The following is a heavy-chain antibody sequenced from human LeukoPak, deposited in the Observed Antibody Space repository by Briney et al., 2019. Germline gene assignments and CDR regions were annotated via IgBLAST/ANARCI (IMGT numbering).Heavy chain of an antibody. D-gene: IGHD5-18*01. V-gene: IGHV1-8*02. Sequence: ASVKVSCKASGYTFSSYGISWVRQAPGQGLEWMGWINPHSGGTNYAQKFQGRVTMTRNTSISAAYMELSSLRSEDTAVYYCARPKTTAMGSYYYYYYYMDVWGKGTTVTISS. CDR1: GYTFSSYG. CDR3: ARPKTTAMGSYYYYYYYMDV. CDR2: INPHSGGT. J-gene: IGHJ6*03.